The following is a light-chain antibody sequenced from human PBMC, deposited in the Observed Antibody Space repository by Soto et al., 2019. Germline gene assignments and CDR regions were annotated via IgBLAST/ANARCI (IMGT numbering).Light chain of an antibody. CDR3: QQLQRTPFT. Sequence: QLTQSPSSLSASVGDRVTITCRASQDISRYLAWYQQKAGKAPKLLIYGTSTLQSGVPSRFSAFGSGKEVTLTISSLQPEDFATYHCQQLQRTPFTFGPGTTVD. J-gene: IGKJ3*01. V-gene: IGKV1-9*01. CDR2: GTS. CDR1: QDISRY.